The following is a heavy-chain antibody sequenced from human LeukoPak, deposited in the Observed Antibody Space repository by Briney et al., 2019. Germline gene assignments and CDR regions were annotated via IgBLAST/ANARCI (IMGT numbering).Heavy chain of an antibody. D-gene: IGHD2-15*01. V-gene: IGHV3-23*01. CDR2: VSGSGHST. Sequence: GGSLRLSCAASGFTFSIYAMSWVRQAPGKGLEWVSTVSGSGHSTFYADSVKGRFTISRDNSKNTLYLQMNSLRAEDTAIYYCAKNGDRGAYCSGGSCYPYYYYYMDVWGKGTTVTVSS. CDR1: GFTFSIYA. J-gene: IGHJ6*03. CDR3: AKNGDRGAYCSGGSCYPYYYYYMDV.